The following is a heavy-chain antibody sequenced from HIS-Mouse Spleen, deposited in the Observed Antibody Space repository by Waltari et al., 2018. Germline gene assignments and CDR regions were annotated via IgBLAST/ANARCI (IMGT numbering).Heavy chain of an antibody. J-gene: IGHJ2*01. V-gene: IGHV4-39*07. Sequence: QLQLQESGPGLVKPSETLSLTCTVSGGSISSSSYYWGWIRQPPGKVLEGIGSIYYSGGTYYNPALKSRVTRSVDTSKNQFSLKLSSVTAADTAVYYCAREIPYSSSWYDWYFDLWGRGTLVTVSS. CDR1: GGSISSSSYY. CDR3: AREIPYSSSWYDWYFDL. CDR2: IYYSGGT. D-gene: IGHD6-13*01.